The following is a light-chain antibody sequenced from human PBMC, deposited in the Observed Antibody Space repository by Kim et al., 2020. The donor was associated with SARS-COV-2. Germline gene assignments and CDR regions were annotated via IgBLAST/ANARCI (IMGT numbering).Light chain of an antibody. J-gene: IGLJ2*01. CDR1: KLGDNY. V-gene: IGLV3-1*01. Sequence: SYELTQPPSVSVSPGQTASIACSGDKLGDNYASWYQQKPSQSPILVIYQDTKRPSGIPERFSGSNSGNTATLTISGTQAMDEADYYCQAWDSSTVVFGGG. CDR2: QDT. CDR3: QAWDSSTVV.